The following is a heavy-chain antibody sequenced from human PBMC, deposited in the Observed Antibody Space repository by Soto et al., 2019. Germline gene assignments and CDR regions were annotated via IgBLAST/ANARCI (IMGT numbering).Heavy chain of an antibody. V-gene: IGHV3-48*01. CDR3: ASGHDAFDI. Sequence: GGSLRLSCAASGFTFSSYSMNWVRQAPGKGLEWVSYISSSSSTIYYADSVKGRFTISRDNSKNTLYLQMNSLRAEDTAVYYCASGHDAFDIWGQGTMVTVSS. CDR2: ISSSSSTI. CDR1: GFTFSSYS. J-gene: IGHJ3*02.